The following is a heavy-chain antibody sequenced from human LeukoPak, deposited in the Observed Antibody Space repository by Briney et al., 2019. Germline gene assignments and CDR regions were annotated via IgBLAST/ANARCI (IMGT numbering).Heavy chain of an antibody. CDR2: INPNSGGI. J-gene: IGHJ4*02. CDR3: ARDPTVTTRSDY. CDR1: GYTFTGYY. Sequence: ASVKVSCKASGYTFTGYYMHWVRQAPGQGLEWMGWINPNSGGINYAQKFQGRVTMTRDTSISTAYMELSRLRSDDTAVYYCARDPTVTTRSDYWGQGTLVTVSS. V-gene: IGHV1-2*02. D-gene: IGHD4-17*01.